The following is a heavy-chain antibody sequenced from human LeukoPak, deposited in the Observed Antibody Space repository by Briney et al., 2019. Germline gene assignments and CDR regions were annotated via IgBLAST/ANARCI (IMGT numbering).Heavy chain of an antibody. J-gene: IGHJ5*02. CDR2: IRYDGSNK. CDR1: GFTFSSYG. D-gene: IGHD6-13*01. CDR3: AKVQAAAGTVDWFDP. Sequence: PGGSLRLSCAASGFTFSSYGMHWVRQAPGKGLEWVAFIRYDGSNKYYVDSVKGRFTISRDNSKNTLYLQMNSLRAEDTAVYYCAKVQAAAGTVDWFDPWGQGTLVTVSS. V-gene: IGHV3-30*02.